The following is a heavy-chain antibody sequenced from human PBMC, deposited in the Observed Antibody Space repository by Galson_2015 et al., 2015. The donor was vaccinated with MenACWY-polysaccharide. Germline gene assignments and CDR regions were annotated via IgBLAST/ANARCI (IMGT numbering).Heavy chain of an antibody. CDR3: ARVEKYSGSYYILH. CDR2: IYHSGST. D-gene: IGHD1-26*01. J-gene: IGHJ4*02. V-gene: IGHV4-38-2*01. Sequence: ETLSLTCAVSGYSISSGSYWGWIRQPPGKGLEWIGSIYHSGSTYYNPSLKSRVTISVDTSKNQFSLNLSSVTAADTAVYYCARVEKYSGSYYILHWGQGTLVTVSS. CDR1: GYSISSGSY.